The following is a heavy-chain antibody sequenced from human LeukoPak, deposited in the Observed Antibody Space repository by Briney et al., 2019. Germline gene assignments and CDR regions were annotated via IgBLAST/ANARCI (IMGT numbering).Heavy chain of an antibody. CDR1: GGSISSSNYY. CDR2: IYYSGST. D-gene: IGHD6-19*01. CDR3: ARASSGWTTFDY. J-gene: IGHJ4*02. Sequence: SETLSLTCTVSGGSISSSNYYWGWIRQSPGKGLEWIGSIYYSGSTYYNPSLKSRATISVDTSKNQFSLKLSSVTAADTAVYYCARASSGWTTFDYWGQGTLVTVSS. V-gene: IGHV4-39*07.